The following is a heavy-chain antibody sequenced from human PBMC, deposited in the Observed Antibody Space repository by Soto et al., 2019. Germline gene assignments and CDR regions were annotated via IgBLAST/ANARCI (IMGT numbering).Heavy chain of an antibody. Sequence: QEQLQESGPGLVKPSETLSLTCTVSGGSVSSGSYYWSWIRQPPGKGLEWIGYIYYSGSTNYNPSLKSRVTISVDTSKNQFSLKLSSVTAADTAVYYCARVGADYYYGMDVWGQGTTVTVSS. D-gene: IGHD1-26*01. V-gene: IGHV4-61*01. J-gene: IGHJ6*02. CDR3: ARVGADYYYGMDV. CDR1: GGSVSSGSYY. CDR2: IYYSGST.